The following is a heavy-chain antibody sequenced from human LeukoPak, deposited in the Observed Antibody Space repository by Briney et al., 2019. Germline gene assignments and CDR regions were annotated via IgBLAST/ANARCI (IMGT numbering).Heavy chain of an antibody. V-gene: IGHV3-48*02. CDR1: GFTFSTYS. D-gene: IGHD5-18*01. Sequence: GGSLRLSCGVSGFTFSTYSMNWVRQAPGKGLEWVSYISCSSSIIFFADSVGGRFTISRDNDKNSLYLQMNSLRDEDTAVYYCARSEYSYGPTFDYWGQGTLVTVSS. CDR3: ARSEYSYGPTFDY. CDR2: ISCSSSII. J-gene: IGHJ4*02.